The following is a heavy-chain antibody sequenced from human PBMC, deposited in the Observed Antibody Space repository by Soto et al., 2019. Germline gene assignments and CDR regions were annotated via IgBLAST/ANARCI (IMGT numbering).Heavy chain of an antibody. Sequence: SETLSLTCPVSGGSLRSYYWSWIRQTPEKGLEWIGYVNDNWGSSYNPSLKSRVTISVDRSKNQSSLKLSSVTAADTAVYYCARVPSPWGQGTLVTVSS. CDR1: GGSLRSYY. CDR3: ARVPSP. D-gene: IGHD3-10*01. CDR2: VNDNWGS. J-gene: IGHJ5*02. V-gene: IGHV4-59*12.